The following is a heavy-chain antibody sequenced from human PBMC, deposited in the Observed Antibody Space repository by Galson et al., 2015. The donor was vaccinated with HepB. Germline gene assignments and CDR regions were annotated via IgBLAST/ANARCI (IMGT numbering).Heavy chain of an antibody. CDR2: INGRGPTR. CDR1: GFIFRHHA. Sequence: SLRLSCAGSGFIFRHHAMAWIRQAPGKGLEWVSGINGRGPTRSYSDAEKGRFSISRDNSKDTVFLQMDNLRAEDTAVYYCVKEGSWFGGDWFDPWGQGALVTVS. D-gene: IGHD3-16*01. V-gene: IGHV3-23*01. CDR3: VKEGSWFGGDWFDP. J-gene: IGHJ5*02.